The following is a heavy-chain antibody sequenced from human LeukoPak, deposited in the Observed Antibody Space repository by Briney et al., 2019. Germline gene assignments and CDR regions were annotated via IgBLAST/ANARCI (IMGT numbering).Heavy chain of an antibody. CDR1: GFTFSGYY. J-gene: IGHJ5*02. V-gene: IGHV3-11*05. CDR3: ARDGNWCDP. CDR2: VSSSGSHS. Sequence: GGSLRLSCSASGFTFSGYYMSWIRQAPGKGLEWVSYVSSSGSHSNYAASVKGRFTISRDNAKNSLYLQMNSLRAEDTAVYYCARDGNWCDPWGQGTLVTVSS.